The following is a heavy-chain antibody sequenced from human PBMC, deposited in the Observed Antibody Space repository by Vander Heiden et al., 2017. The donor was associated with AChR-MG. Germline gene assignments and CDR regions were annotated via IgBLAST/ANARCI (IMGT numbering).Heavy chain of an antibody. D-gene: IGHD4-17*01. CDR3: ARARVKGDYVVGDFDI. CDR1: GFTLSSYE. CDR2: ISSSGGSI. J-gene: IGHJ3*02. Sequence: EVQLVESGGTLVQPGGSLRLSCAASGFTLSSYEMNWVRQAPGKGLEWVSYISSSGGSIYYANSVKGRFTISRENAKNSLFLQMHSLRAEDTAVYYCARARVKGDYVVGDFDIWGQGTVVTVSS. V-gene: IGHV3-48*03.